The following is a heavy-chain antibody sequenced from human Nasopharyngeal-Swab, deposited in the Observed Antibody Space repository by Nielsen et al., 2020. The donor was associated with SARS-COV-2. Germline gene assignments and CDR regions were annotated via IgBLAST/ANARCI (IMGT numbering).Heavy chain of an antibody. CDR2: IRQDAREQ. Sequence: GESLKISCAASGFPFSNHYMTLVRQPPGKGLDWVANIRQDAREQFYVDSVKGRFTISRHNAKNSVFLQMNSLRSEDTAVYYCARESVVIGMEDAPDIWGRGTMVTVSS. V-gene: IGHV3-7*04. CDR3: ARESVVIGMEDAPDI. J-gene: IGHJ3*02. CDR1: GFPFSNHY. D-gene: IGHD2-21*01.